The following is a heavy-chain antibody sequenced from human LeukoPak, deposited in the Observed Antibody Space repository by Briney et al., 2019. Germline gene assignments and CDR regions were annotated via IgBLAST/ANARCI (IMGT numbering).Heavy chain of an antibody. CDR1: GYTFTGYY. D-gene: IGHD3-22*01. Sequence: ASVKVSCKASGYTFTGYYMHWVRQAPGQGLEWMGWINPNSGGTNYAQKFQGRVTMTRDTSISTAYMELSRLRSDDTAVYYCAGDFSYYYDSSGYSLGYWGQGTLVTVSS. V-gene: IGHV1-2*02. CDR2: INPNSGGT. CDR3: AGDFSYYYDSSGYSLGY. J-gene: IGHJ4*02.